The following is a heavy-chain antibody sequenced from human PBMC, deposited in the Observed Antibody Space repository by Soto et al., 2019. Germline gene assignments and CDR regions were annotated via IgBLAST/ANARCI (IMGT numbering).Heavy chain of an antibody. D-gene: IGHD3-22*01. J-gene: IGHJ6*02. V-gene: IGHV3-7*01. CDR1: GFTFSSYW. CDR2: IKQDGSEK. Sequence: GGSLRLSCAASGFTFSSYWMSWVRQAPGKGLEWVANIKQDGSEKYYVDSVKGRITISRDNAKNSLYLQMNNLGAEDTAVYYCARHPHDSSGYYYYYYGMDVWGQGTTVTVSS. CDR3: ARHPHDSSGYYYYYYGMDV.